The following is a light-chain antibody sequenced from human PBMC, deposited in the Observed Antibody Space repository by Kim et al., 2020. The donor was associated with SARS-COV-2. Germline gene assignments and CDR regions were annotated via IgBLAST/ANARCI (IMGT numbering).Light chain of an antibody. J-gene: IGLJ3*02. CDR3: SSHTKSSTLV. Sequence: QSITIYCTGTSSDVGAYNFVSLYQQYPGKAPKLMIYDVTKRPSGVSSRFSASKSANTASLTISGLQAEDEADYYCSSHTKSSTLVFGGGTQLTVL. CDR1: SSDVGAYNF. CDR2: DVT. V-gene: IGLV2-14*03.